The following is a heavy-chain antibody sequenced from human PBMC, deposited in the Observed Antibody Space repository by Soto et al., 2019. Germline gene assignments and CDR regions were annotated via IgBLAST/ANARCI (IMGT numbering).Heavy chain of an antibody. Sequence: QVQLVESGGGVVQPGRSLRLSCAASGFTFSSYAMHWVRQAPSKGLEWVAVISYDGSNKYYADSVKGRFTISRDNSKNTLYLQMNSLRAEDTAVYYCARGRTVTMDWGQGTLVTVSS. V-gene: IGHV3-30-3*01. J-gene: IGHJ4*02. CDR3: ARGRTVTMD. CDR2: ISYDGSNK. D-gene: IGHD4-17*01. CDR1: GFTFSSYA.